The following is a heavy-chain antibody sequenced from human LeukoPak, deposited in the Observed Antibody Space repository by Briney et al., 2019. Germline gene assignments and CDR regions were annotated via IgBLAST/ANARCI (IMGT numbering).Heavy chain of an antibody. Sequence: SVKVSCKASGGTFSSYAISWVRQAPGQGLEWMGRIIPILGIANYAQKFQGRVTITADKSTSTAYMELSSLRSEDTAVYYCAREGPIDCDILTGYYRGPMDVWGQGTTVTVSS. CDR1: GGTFSSYA. CDR3: AREGPIDCDILTGYYRGPMDV. J-gene: IGHJ6*02. CDR2: IIPILGIA. V-gene: IGHV1-69*04. D-gene: IGHD3-9*01.